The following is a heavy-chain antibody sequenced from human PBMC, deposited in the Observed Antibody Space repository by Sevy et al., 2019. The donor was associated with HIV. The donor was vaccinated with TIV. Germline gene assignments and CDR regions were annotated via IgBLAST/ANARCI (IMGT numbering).Heavy chain of an antibody. CDR2: ISSSSSYI. CDR3: LIAARDAFDI. V-gene: IGHV3-21*01. CDR1: GFTFSSYS. J-gene: IGHJ3*02. D-gene: IGHD6-6*01. Sequence: GESLKISCAASGFTFSSYSMNWVRQAPGKGLEWVSSISSSSSYIYYADSVKGRFTISRDNAKNSLYLQMNSLRAEDTAVYYCLIAARDAFDIWGQGTMVTVSS.